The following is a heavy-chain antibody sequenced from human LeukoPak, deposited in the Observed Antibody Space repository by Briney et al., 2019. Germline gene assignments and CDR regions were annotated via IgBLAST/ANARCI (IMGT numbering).Heavy chain of an antibody. CDR3: AKDISYRYYYDSSGYYYGSFDY. CDR2: ISWNSGSI. Sequence: PGRSLRLSCAASRFTFDDYAMHWVRQAPGKGLEWVSGISWNSGSIGYADSVKGRFTISRDNAKNSLYLQMNSLRAEDTALYYCAKDISYRYYYDSSGYYYGSFDYWGQGTLVTVSS. D-gene: IGHD3-22*01. J-gene: IGHJ4*02. V-gene: IGHV3-9*01. CDR1: RFTFDDYA.